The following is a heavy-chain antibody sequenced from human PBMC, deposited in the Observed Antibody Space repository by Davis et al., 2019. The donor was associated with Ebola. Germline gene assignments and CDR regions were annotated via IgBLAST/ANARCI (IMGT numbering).Heavy chain of an antibody. V-gene: IGHV4-34*01. J-gene: IGHJ4*02. Sequence: SETLSLTCAVYGGSFSGYYWNWFRQPPGKGLEWIGEINHSGNTNYNPSLKSRVTISIDTSKKQISLNLTSVTAADTAVYYCARGQSGSDYSLWQYWGQGTLVTVSS. CDR2: INHSGNT. CDR3: ARGQSGSDYSLWQY. CDR1: GGSFSGYY. D-gene: IGHD3-10*01.